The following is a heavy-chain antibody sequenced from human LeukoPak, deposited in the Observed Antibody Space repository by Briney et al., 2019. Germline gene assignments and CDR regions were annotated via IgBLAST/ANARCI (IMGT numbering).Heavy chain of an antibody. CDR1: GDSVSSNSAA. V-gene: IGHV6-1*01. J-gene: IGHJ4*02. CDR2: TYYRSKWYN. CDR3: ARETLGCCSGGSCYSIDY. D-gene: IGHD2-15*01. Sequence: SQTLSLTCAISGDSVSSNSAAWNWIRQSPSRGLEWLGRTYYRSKWYNDYAVSVKSRITINPDTSKNQFSLQLNSVTPEDTAVYYCARETLGCCSGGSCYSIDYWGQGTLVTVSS.